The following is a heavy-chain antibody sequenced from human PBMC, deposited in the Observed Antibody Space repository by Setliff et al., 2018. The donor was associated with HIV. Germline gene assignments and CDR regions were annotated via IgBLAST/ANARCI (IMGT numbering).Heavy chain of an antibody. V-gene: IGHV3-15*01. CDR3: TRGRGYDHGYFDS. CDR2: IKGKSAGGTS. J-gene: IGHJ4*02. CDR1: GLNFIDAW. Sequence: PGGSLRLSCTVSGLNFIDAWMSWVRQAPGKGLEWVGRIKGKSAGGTSDYGAPVKGRFTISRDDSKTTLYLQMNSLSADDTAIYYCTRGRGYDHGYFDSWGQGTLVTVSS. D-gene: IGHD5-18*01.